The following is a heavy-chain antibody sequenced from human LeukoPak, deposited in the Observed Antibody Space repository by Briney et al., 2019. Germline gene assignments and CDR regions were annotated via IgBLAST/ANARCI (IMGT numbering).Heavy chain of an antibody. D-gene: IGHD1-20*01. V-gene: IGHV3-23*01. CDR1: RFTFSTHA. Sequence: GGSLRLFCAASRFTFSTHAMRWARQAPGRGVEWVAYLRRRGVSTSYADSVRGRFTISRDNSKNTLYLQMNSLRAEDTAVYYCAKAASGNWNDVSDYWGQGTLVTVSS. CDR3: AKAASGNWNDVSDY. CDR2: LRRRGVST. J-gene: IGHJ4*02.